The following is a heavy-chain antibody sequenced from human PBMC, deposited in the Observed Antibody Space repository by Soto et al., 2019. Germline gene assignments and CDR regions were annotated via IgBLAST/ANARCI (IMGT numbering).Heavy chain of an antibody. CDR3: ARWEVVVPAAMSAIYYYYHYGMDV. CDR2: ISSSGSTI. Sequence: EVQLVESGGGLVQPGGSLRLSCAASGFTFSSYEMNWVRQAPGKGLEWVSYISSSGSTIYYADSVKGRFTISRDNAKNSLYLQMNSLRAEDTAVYYCARWEVVVPAAMSAIYYYYHYGMDVWGQGTTVTVSS. V-gene: IGHV3-48*03. D-gene: IGHD2-2*01. J-gene: IGHJ6*02. CDR1: GFTFSSYE.